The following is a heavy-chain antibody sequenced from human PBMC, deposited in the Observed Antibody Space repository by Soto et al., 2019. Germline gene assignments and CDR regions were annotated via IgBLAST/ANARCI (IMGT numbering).Heavy chain of an antibody. CDR3: AHRQLIWGRCPSFDY. CDR2: IFWDDVK. D-gene: IGHD7-27*01. V-gene: IGHV2-5*02. Sequence: SGPTLVNPTQILSLPCTFPGFSLSTSGVGVGWIHQPPGQALEWLALIFWDDVKRYSPSLNSRLTISKYTFKNQVVLTMTNMDPVDSATYYCAHRQLIWGRCPSFDYWGQGTLVTVSS. CDR1: GFSLSTSGVG. J-gene: IGHJ4*02.